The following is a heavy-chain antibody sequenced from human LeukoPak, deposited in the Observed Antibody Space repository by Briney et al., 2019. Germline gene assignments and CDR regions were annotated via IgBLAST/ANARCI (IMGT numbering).Heavy chain of an antibody. J-gene: IGHJ4*02. CDR2: ISWNSGSI. CDR3: ARDTGYCSGGSCYGALDY. CDR1: GFTFSSYA. D-gene: IGHD2-15*01. V-gene: IGHV3-9*01. Sequence: GGSLRLSCAASGFTFSSYAMSWVRQAPGKGLEWVSGISWNSGSIGYADSVKGRFTISRDNAKNSLYLQMNSLRAEDTAVYYCARDTGYCSGGSCYGALDYWGQGTLVTVSS.